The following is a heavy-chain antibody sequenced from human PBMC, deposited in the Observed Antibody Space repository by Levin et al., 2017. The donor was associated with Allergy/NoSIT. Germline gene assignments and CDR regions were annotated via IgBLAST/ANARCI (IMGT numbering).Heavy chain of an antibody. J-gene: IGHJ4*02. CDR1: GFSFKHSG. D-gene: IGHD1-26*01. CDR2: IWADGSHK. CDR3: AGDPPQSGFAFDC. Sequence: LSLTCAASGFSFKHSGMHWVRPAPGKGLEWVAFIWADGSHKNYGDSVKGRFTISRDNSENTLYLQMDSLRVEDTAVYYCAGDPPQSGFAFDCWGQGTPVTVSS. V-gene: IGHV3-33*01.